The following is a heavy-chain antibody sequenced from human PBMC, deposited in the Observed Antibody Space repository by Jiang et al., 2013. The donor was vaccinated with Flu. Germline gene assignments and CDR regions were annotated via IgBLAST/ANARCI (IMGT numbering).Heavy chain of an antibody. D-gene: IGHD3/OR15-3a*01. CDR1: GDTFSTYW. CDR3: ARHILSDSDRYYDFGMNV. Sequence: GAEVKKPGESLKISCQVSGDTFSTYWIGWVRQKPGKGLEWMGIINEGNSETRYSPPFQGQVTISGDTSISTTYLQWSSLRASDTATYFCARHILSDSDRYYDFGMNVWGQGTTVIVSS. J-gene: IGHJ6*02. CDR2: INEGNSET. V-gene: IGHV5-51*01.